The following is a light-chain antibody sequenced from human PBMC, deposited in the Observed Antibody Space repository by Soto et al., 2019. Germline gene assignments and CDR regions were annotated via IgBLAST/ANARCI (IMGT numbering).Light chain of an antibody. CDR2: WAS. J-gene: IGKJ1*01. V-gene: IGKV4-1*01. Sequence: DIVMTQSPDSLAVSLGERATINCKSSRSVLYSANNKNHLGWYQQKPGQPPKLLFYWASTRESGVPDRFSGSGSGTDFTLTISRLEPEDFAVYYCQQFGSSPWTFGQGTKVEIK. CDR3: QQFGSSPWT. CDR1: RSVLYSANNKNH.